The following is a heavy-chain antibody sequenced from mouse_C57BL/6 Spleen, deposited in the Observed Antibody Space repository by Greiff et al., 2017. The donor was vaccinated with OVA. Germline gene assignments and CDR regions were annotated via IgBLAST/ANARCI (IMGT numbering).Heavy chain of an antibody. V-gene: IGHV1-26*01. CDR2: INPNNGGT. CDR3: AREEDSSGYWFAY. Sequence: EVQLQQSGPELVKPGASVKISCKASGYTFTDYYMNWVKQSHGKSLEWIGDINPNNGGTSYNQKFKGKATLTVDKSSSTAYIELRSLTSEDSAVYYCAREEDSSGYWFAYWGQGTLVTVSA. CDR1: GYTFTDYY. J-gene: IGHJ3*01. D-gene: IGHD3-2*02.